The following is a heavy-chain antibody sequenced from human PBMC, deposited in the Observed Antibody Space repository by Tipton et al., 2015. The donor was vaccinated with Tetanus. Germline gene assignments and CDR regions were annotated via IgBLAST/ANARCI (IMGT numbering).Heavy chain of an antibody. D-gene: IGHD3-16*01. CDR1: GFSFSNYA. V-gene: IGHV3-23*01. CDR2: ISPSSDAT. Sequence: SLRLSCAASGFSFSNYAMSWVRQAPGKGLEWVSAISPSSDATFHADSVKGRLIISRDNSKDTLYLQMNNLRAEDTAVYYCATRLRAGACGSPLEYWGQGSLVPVSS. CDR3: ATRLRAGACGSPLEY. J-gene: IGHJ4*02.